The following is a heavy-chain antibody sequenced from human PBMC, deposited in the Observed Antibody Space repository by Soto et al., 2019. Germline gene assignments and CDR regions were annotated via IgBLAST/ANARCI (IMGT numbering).Heavy chain of an antibody. CDR1: SGSIFTTNW. CDR3: ARKPDVATAKVGGGYVFDV. Sequence: QVQLQESGPGLVKPSGTLXXXXAXSSGSIFTTNWWSWVRQSPGRGLQWIGDIYHSGSPKYNPSLKSGVSISIDKSKDRFFLNLTSVTAADTAVYYCARKPDVATAKVGGGYVFDVWGQGTMVTVSS. D-gene: IGHD3-16*01. CDR2: IYHSGSP. V-gene: IGHV4-4*02. J-gene: IGHJ3*01.